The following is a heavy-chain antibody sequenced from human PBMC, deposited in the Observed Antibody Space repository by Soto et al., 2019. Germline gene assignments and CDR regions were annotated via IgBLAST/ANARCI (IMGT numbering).Heavy chain of an antibody. CDR1: GYTFIYYY. Sequence: QEHLVQSGAELKKPGASVKVSCTSSGYTFIYYYLHWVRQAPGQGLEWMGWINPHSGDTYYAEKFQGRVTMARDTSLTTVFMDLSRLTSAATDLYFCARQRKPYLPPRNSYGMDVWGQGTAVTVSS. J-gene: IGHJ6*02. CDR2: INPHSGDT. V-gene: IGHV1-2*02. D-gene: IGHD1-1*01. CDR3: ARQRKPYLPPRNSYGMDV.